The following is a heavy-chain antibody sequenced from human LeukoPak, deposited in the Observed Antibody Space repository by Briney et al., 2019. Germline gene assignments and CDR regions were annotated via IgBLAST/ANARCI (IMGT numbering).Heavy chain of an antibody. CDR1: GYDFTSVG. CDR2: ISPYNGNT. Sequence: GASVKVSCKASGYDFTSVGITWVRRAPGHGLEWMGWISPYNGNTRYAQKFQVRVAMTTDTYTTTAYMELRGLRFNDTAVYYCARAGPGSGWYFDYWGQGSLVTVSS. V-gene: IGHV1-18*01. D-gene: IGHD6-19*01. J-gene: IGHJ4*02. CDR3: ARAGPGSGWYFDY.